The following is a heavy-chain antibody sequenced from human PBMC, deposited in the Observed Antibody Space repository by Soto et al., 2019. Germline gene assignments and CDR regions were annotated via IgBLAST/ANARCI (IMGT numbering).Heavy chain of an antibody. J-gene: IGHJ6*02. CDR1: GFTVSSNY. V-gene: IGHV3-66*01. D-gene: IGHD5-12*01. CDR2: IYSGGST. CDR3: ARDVYSGTWTTEEDV. Sequence: GGSLRLSCAASGFTVSSNYMSWVRQAPGKGLEWVSVIYSGGSTYYADSVKGRFTISRDNSKNTLYLQMNSLRAEDTAVYFCARDVYSGTWTTEEDVWGQGTTVTVSS.